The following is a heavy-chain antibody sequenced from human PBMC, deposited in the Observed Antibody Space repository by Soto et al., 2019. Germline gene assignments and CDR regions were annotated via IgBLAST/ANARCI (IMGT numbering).Heavy chain of an antibody. V-gene: IGHV3-23*01. J-gene: IGHJ4*02. CDR1: GFTFSSYA. CDR2: ISGSGGLT. CDR3: ASPWAYGDYDFDY. Sequence: EVQLLESGGGLVQPGGSLRLSCAASGFTFSSYAMSWVRQAPGKGLEWVSAISGSGGLTYYADSVKGRFTISRDNSKNTLYLQMNSLRAEDTAVYYCASPWAYGDYDFDYWGQGTLVTVSP. D-gene: IGHD4-17*01.